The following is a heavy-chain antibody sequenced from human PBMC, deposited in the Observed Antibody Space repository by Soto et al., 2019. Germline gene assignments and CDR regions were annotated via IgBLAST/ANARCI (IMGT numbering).Heavy chain of an antibody. CDR3: AGIGEDVYYGMDV. J-gene: IGHJ6*02. V-gene: IGHV4-4*07. CDR2: IYSRGDT. CDR1: GCSMRSYY. Sequence: PLATLSLTCSVSGCSMRSYYWNWLRQPAGKGLEWIGRIYSRGDTNYNPSVKSRVTMSVDTSKNEFSLRLNSVTAADTAVYYCAGIGEDVYYGMDVWGQGTTVTVSS. D-gene: IGHD2-21*01.